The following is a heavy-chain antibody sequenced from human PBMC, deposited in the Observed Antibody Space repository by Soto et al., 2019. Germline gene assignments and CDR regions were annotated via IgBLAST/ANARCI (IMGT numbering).Heavy chain of an antibody. CDR1: GFTFSSYG. Sequence: QVQLVESGGGVVQPGRSLRLSCAASGFTFSSYGMHWVRQAPGKGLEWVAVISYDGSNKYYADSVKGRFTISRDNSKNPLSLQMTGMRAGDTAVYSWEKDFPLMYPVDTARVTPGVYGGQETLGAVSS. CDR2: ISYDGSNK. D-gene: IGHD5-18*01. J-gene: IGHJ4*02. CDR3: EKDFPLMYPVDTARVTPGVY. V-gene: IGHV3-30*18.